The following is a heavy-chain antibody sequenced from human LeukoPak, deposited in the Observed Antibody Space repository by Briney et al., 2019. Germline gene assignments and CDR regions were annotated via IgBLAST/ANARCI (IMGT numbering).Heavy chain of an antibody. J-gene: IGHJ4*02. CDR1: GVSITTYY. Sequence: SETLSLTCTVSGVSITTYYWSWIRQPPGKGLEWIGYIYYSGTTNYNPSLKSRVTTSVDTSKNQFSLKLSSVTAADTAVYYCARAFYSSSWYNKEDFFDYWGQGTPVTVSS. D-gene: IGHD6-13*01. V-gene: IGHV4-59*08. CDR2: IYYSGTT. CDR3: ARAFYSSSWYNKEDFFDY.